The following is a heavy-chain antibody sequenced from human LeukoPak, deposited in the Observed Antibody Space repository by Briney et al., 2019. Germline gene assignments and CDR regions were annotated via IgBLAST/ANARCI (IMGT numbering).Heavy chain of an antibody. Sequence: PGGSLRLSCAASGFSLSSYWMSWVRQAPGKGLEWLADIKQDGSKIYYMDSVKGRFTISRDNAKNSLYLRMNSLRVEDTAVYYCARGDHELGYCSGSSCSAASAWGKGTTVTVSS. D-gene: IGHD2-8*02. CDR2: IKQDGSKI. V-gene: IGHV3-7*01. CDR1: GFSLSSYW. J-gene: IGHJ6*04. CDR3: ARGDHELGYCSGSSCSAASA.